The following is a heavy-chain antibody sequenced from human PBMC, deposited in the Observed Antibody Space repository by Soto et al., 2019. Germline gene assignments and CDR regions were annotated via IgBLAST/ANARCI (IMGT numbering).Heavy chain of an antibody. D-gene: IGHD6-19*01. CDR1: GYTFTSSG. CDR2: ISGYNGIT. J-gene: IGHJ6*02. V-gene: IGHV1-18*01. CDR3: ARGWTQWLDFYGMDV. Sequence: ASVKVSCKASGYTFTSSGIRWVRQAPGQGLEWMGWISGYNGITHYAQKFQGRVTVTKDTPTSTASMDLRSLRSDDTAVYYCARGWTQWLDFYGMDVWGQGTTVTVS.